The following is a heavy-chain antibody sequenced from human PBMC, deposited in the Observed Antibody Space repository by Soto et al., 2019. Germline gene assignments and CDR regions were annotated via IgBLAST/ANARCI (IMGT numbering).Heavy chain of an antibody. D-gene: IGHD3-10*01. CDR2: IIPILGIA. J-gene: IGHJ4*02. Sequence: QVQLVQSGAEVKKPGSSVQVSCKASGGTFSSYTISWVRQAPGQGLEWMGRIIPILGIANYAQKVQGRVTITADNSTSTASMELSSLRSEDTAVYYCARALGSGGSSSWDWCQGTLVTVSS. V-gene: IGHV1-69*02. CDR3: ARALGSGGSSSWD. CDR1: GGTFSSYT.